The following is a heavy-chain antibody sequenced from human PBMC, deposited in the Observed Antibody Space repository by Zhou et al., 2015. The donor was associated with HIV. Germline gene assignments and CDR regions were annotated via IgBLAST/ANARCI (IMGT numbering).Heavy chain of an antibody. Sequence: QVQLVQSGAEVKKPGSSVNVSCKASEGTFRSFGISFVRQAPGQGLEWMGWISAYNGNTNYAQKIQGRVTMTTDTSTSTAYMELRSLRSDDTAVYYCARDRPRYYYDSSAYYSTFDYWGQGTLVTVSS. J-gene: IGHJ4*02. V-gene: IGHV1-18*01. CDR3: ARDRPRYYYDSSAYYSTFDY. CDR1: EGTFRSFG. D-gene: IGHD3-22*01. CDR2: ISAYNGNT.